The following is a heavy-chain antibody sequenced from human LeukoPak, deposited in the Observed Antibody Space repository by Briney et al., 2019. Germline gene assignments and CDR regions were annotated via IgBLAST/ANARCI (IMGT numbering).Heavy chain of an antibody. Sequence: SETLSLTCAVYGGAFSGYYWSWIRQPPGKGLEWIGYIYYSGSTNYNPSLKSRVTISVDTSKNQFSLKLSSVTAADTAVYYCARATWLPVGLYYYDSSGYYYYFDSWGQGTLVTVSS. CDR2: IYYSGST. D-gene: IGHD3-22*01. J-gene: IGHJ4*02. CDR3: ARATWLPVGLYYYDSSGYYYYFDS. V-gene: IGHV4-59*01. CDR1: GGAFSGYY.